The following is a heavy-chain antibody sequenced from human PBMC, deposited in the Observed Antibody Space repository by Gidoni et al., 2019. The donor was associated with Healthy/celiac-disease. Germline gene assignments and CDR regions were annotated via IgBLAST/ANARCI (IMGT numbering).Heavy chain of an antibody. CDR2: LYYSGST. V-gene: IGHV4-39*01. CDR1: GGSISSSSYY. CDR3: ARPGGAKTETDY. Sequence: QLQLQESGPGLVKPSETLSLTCTVSGGSISSSSYYWGWIRQPPGKGLEWIGSLYYSGSTYYNPSLKSRVTISVDTSKNQFSLKLSSVTAADTAVYYCARPGGAKTETDYWGQGTLVTVSS. J-gene: IGHJ4*02. D-gene: IGHD1-26*01.